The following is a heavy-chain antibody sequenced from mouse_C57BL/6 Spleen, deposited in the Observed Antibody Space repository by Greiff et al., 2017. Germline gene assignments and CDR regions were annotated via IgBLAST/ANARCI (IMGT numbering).Heavy chain of an antibody. J-gene: IGHJ3*01. Sequence: DVQLQESGPGLVKPSQSLSLTCSVTGYSITSGYYWNWIRQFPGNKLEWMGYISYDGSNNYNPSLKNRISITRDTSKNQFFLKLNSVTTEDTATYYCARGLGQPAWFAYWGQGTLVTVSA. CDR1: GYSITSGYY. D-gene: IGHD3-3*01. CDR3: ARGLGQPAWFAY. CDR2: ISYDGSN. V-gene: IGHV3-6*01.